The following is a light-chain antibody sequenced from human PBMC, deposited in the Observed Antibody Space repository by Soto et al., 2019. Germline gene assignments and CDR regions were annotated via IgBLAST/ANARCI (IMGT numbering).Light chain of an antibody. CDR2: WTS. J-gene: IGKJ3*01. CDR3: QQFYSSPFT. Sequence: DIVMTQSPDSLAVSLGDRATINCRSSLNILYRPNNKSNLAWYQQKSGQPPKLLIYWTSTRESGVPDRFSGSGSGTDFTLTISSLQAEDVAVDYCQQFYSSPFTFGPGTNVHVK. V-gene: IGKV4-1*01. CDR1: LNILYRPNNKSN.